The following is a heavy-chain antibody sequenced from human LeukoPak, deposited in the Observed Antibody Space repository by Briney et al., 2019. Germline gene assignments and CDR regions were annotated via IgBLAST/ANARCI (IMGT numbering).Heavy chain of an antibody. CDR2: IDPRDSYT. J-gene: IGHJ5*02. D-gene: IGHD3-10*01. Sequence: GESLRISCKGSGYSFTSYWISWVRQMPGKGLEWMGRIDPRDSYTNYSPSFQGHVTISDDKSISTAYLQWSSLKASDTAMYYCARRNYYVSGSYYRGFDPWGQGTLVTVSS. CDR3: ARRNYYVSGSYYRGFDP. V-gene: IGHV5-10-1*01. CDR1: GYSFTSYW.